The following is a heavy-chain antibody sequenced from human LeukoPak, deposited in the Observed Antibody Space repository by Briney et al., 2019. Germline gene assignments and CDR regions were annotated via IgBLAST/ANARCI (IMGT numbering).Heavy chain of an antibody. V-gene: IGHV4-34*01. CDR2: TNPSGDT. J-gene: IGHJ5*02. D-gene: IGHD5-18*01. CDR1: DGSFSTSY. Sequence: PSETLSLTCGASDGSFSTSYWNWFRQSPGQGLEWIGETNPSGDTKYNPSLKSRVTTSADTSKNQVSLRLNSVTAADTAVYYCTKGLVTSRTRWFDPWGQGTLVTVSS. CDR3: TKGLVTSRTRWFDP.